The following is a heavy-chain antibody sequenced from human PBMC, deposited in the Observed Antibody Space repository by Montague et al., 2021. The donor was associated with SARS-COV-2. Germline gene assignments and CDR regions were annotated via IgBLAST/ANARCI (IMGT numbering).Heavy chain of an antibody. J-gene: IGHJ5*02. D-gene: IGHD3-9*01. Sequence: TLSLTCTVSGGSISSGDYYWSWLRQPPGKGLEWIGYFYYNGGTYYNPSLNSRVTMTADTSKNHFSLKLDSVTAADRAIYYCARGPSHDITVASLNWFDPWGQGTLVTVSS. CDR1: GGSISSGDYY. CDR2: FYYNGGT. CDR3: ARGPSHDITVASLNWFDP. V-gene: IGHV4-30-4*08.